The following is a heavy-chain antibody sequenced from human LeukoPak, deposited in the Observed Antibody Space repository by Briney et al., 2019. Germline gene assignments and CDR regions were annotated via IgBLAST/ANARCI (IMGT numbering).Heavy chain of an antibody. J-gene: IGHJ2*01. CDR1: GFTFSDYY. CDR3: ARDIYGYFDL. D-gene: IGHD3-16*01. CDR2: INGDGSNT. V-gene: IGHV3-74*01. Sequence: PGGSLRLSCAASGFTFSDYYMSWIRQAPGKGLVWVSRINGDGSNTNYADSVKGRFTISRDNAKNTLYLQMNSLRVEDTAVYYCARDIYGYFDLWGRGTLVTVSS.